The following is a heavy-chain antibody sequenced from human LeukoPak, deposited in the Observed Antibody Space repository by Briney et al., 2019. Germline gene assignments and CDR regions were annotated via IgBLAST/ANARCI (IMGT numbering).Heavy chain of an antibody. CDR2: IKSDGRT. V-gene: IGHV3-74*01. Sequence: PGGSLRLSCGASGFTFSNYWMHWVRQAPGKGLVWVSRIKSDGRTNYADSVKGRFTISRDNAKNTVSLQMNSLRAEDTGVYYCARAPSEIGGYYPEYFRHWGQGTLVTVSS. D-gene: IGHD3-22*01. J-gene: IGHJ1*01. CDR1: GFTFSNYW. CDR3: ARAPSEIGGYYPEYFRH.